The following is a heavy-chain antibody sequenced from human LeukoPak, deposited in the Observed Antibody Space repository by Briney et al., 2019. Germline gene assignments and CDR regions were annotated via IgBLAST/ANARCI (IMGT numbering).Heavy chain of an antibody. CDR3: ARDRGGSYLYLQH. D-gene: IGHD1-26*01. V-gene: IGHV3-74*01. Sequence: GGSLRLSCGASGFTFSSYWMHWVRQAPGKGLVWVSRINNDGSSTSYADSVQGRFTISRDNAKNTLYLQMNSLRTDDTALYYCARDRGGSYLYLQHWGQGTLVTVSS. J-gene: IGHJ1*01. CDR2: INNDGSST. CDR1: GFTFSSYW.